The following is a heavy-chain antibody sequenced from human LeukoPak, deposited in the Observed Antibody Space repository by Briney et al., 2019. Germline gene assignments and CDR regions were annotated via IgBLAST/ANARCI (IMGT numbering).Heavy chain of an antibody. CDR3: ARGTRWLQLYY. V-gene: IGHV4-61*01. J-gene: IGHJ4*02. CDR1: GGSISSGSYY. D-gene: IGHD5-24*01. Sequence: ASQTLSLTCTVSGGSISSGSYYWSWIRQPPGKGLEWIGYIYYSGSTNYNPSLKGRVTISVDTSKNQFSLKLSSVTAADTAVYYCARGTRWLQLYYWGQGTLVTVSS. CDR2: IYYSGST.